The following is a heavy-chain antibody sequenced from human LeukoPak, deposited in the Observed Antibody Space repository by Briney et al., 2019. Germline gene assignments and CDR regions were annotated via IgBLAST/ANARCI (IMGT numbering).Heavy chain of an antibody. CDR1: GFTFSGYE. D-gene: IGHD3-3*01. CDR3: ARDLPLEWLHQ. CDR2: ISISGTTI. Sequence: GGSLRLSCAASGFTFSGYETNWVRQAPGKGLEWVSYISISGTTIHYADSVKGRFTISRDNAKNSLYLQMNSLRAEDTAVYYCARDLPLEWLHQWGQGTLLTVSS. J-gene: IGHJ4*02. V-gene: IGHV3-48*03.